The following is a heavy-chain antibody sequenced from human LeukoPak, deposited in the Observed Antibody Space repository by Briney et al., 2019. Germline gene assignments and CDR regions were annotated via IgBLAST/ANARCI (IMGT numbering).Heavy chain of an antibody. V-gene: IGHV1-69*05. CDR2: IIPIFGTA. Sequence: GASVKVSCKASGGTFSSYAISWMRQAPGQGLEWMGGIIPIFGTANYAQKFQGRVTITTDESTSTAYMELSSLRSEDTAVYYCARGPRVLIAAAGTKYFQHWGQGTLVTVSS. J-gene: IGHJ1*01. CDR3: ARGPRVLIAAAGTKYFQH. D-gene: IGHD6-13*01. CDR1: GGTFSSYA.